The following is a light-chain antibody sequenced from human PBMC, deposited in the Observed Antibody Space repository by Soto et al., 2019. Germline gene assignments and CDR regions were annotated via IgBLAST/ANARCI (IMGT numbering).Light chain of an antibody. Sequence: ENVLTQSPGTLSLSPGERATLSCRASQSVSDNYVAWYQQKPGQAPRLLIYGATNRATGIPDRFSGSGSGTDFTLTISRLEPEDFAVYYCQQHGSSPFTFGPGTRVDIK. V-gene: IGKV3-20*01. CDR3: QQHGSSPFT. CDR1: QSVSDNY. J-gene: IGKJ3*01. CDR2: GAT.